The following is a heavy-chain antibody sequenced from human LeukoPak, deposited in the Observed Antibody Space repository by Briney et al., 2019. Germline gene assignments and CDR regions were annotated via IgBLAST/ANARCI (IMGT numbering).Heavy chain of an antibody. J-gene: IGHJ2*01. CDR2: ISSSGTCI. V-gene: IGHV3-21*01. D-gene: IGHD1-26*01. Sequence: GGSLRLSCAASGFTFSNYGMNWVRQAPGKGLEWVSSISSSGTCIYYADSMKGRFTISRDNAKNSLYLQMDSLRAEDTAVYYCARPRGWERRWYFDLWGRGTLVTVSS. CDR3: ARPRGWERRWYFDL. CDR1: GFTFSNYG.